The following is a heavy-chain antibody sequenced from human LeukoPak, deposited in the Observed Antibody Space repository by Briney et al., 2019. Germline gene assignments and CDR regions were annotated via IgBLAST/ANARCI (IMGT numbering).Heavy chain of an antibody. CDR2: ISAYDGNT. D-gene: IGHD4-17*01. CDR3: ARALDFDDDGDYPAY. Sequence: GASVKVSCKASGYTFTTYAITWVRQAPGQGLEWLGWISAYDGNTKFAQNIQDRVTMTTDTSTSTAYMELRSLRYDDTAVYYCARALDFDDDGDYPAYWGQGTLVTVSS. J-gene: IGHJ4*02. CDR1: GYTFTTYA. V-gene: IGHV1-18*01.